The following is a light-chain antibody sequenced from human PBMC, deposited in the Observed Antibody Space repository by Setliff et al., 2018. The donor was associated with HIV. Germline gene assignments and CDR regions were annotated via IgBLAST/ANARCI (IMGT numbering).Light chain of an antibody. V-gene: IGLV1-40*01. Sequence: QSVLAQSPSVSGAPGQWVSISCTGTSSNLGAGHEVHWYRQVAGQAPQLLIFRNTNRSAEVPDRFSASKSGTSASLAIDGLQAEDEGDYYCQSYDNRLTTSIFGGGTKVTVL. CDR1: SSNLGAGHE. CDR2: RNT. J-gene: IGLJ2*01. CDR3: QSYDNRLTTSI.